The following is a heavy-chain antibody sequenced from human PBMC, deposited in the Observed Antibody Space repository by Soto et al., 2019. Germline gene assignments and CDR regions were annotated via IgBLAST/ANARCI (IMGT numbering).Heavy chain of an antibody. CDR3: ARRWGKGRVDY. CDR1: GGSISSSNW. V-gene: IGHV4-4*02. D-gene: IGHD3-16*01. J-gene: IGHJ4*02. Sequence: QVQLQESGPGLVKPSGTLTLTCAVSGGSISSSNWWSWVRQPPGKGLEWIGEIYHSGNTNYNPSLKSRVTMAVDKSRNQFSLKLSSVTAADTAVYYCARRWGKGRVDYGGQGTLVTVSS. CDR2: IYHSGNT.